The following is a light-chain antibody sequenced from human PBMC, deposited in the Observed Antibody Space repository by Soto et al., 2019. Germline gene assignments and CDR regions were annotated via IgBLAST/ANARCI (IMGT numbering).Light chain of an antibody. CDR2: WAS. J-gene: IGKJ1*01. CDR3: HQYYSPPQP. Sequence: DIVMTQSPDSLAVSLGERAIIHCKSGQSVLFSSNNKNYLAWYQQRPGQPPKLLIYWASTRHSGVPDRFSGSGSGTDFTLTNSSLQAEDVAVYYCHQYYSPPQPFGQGTKVEIK. CDR1: QSVLFSSNNKNY. V-gene: IGKV4-1*01.